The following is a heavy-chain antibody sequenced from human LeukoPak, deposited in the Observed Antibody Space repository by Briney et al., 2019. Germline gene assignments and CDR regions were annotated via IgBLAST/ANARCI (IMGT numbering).Heavy chain of an antibody. CDR2: MSAYNGNT. CDR3: ATDGDCSSTSCYEGDSGNWFDP. Sequence: VASVKVSCKASGYTFTSYGISWVRQAPGQGLEWMGWMSAYNGNTNYAQKLQGRVTMTTDTSTSTAYMELRSLRSDDTAVYYCATDGDCSSTSCYEGDSGNWFDPWGQGTLVTVSS. D-gene: IGHD2-2*01. J-gene: IGHJ5*02. V-gene: IGHV1-18*01. CDR1: GYTFTSYG.